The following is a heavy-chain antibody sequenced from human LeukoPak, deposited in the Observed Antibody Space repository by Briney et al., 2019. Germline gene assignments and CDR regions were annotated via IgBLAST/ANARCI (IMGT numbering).Heavy chain of an antibody. V-gene: IGHV3-72*01. Sequence: GGSLRLSCAASGFTFSDHYMDWVRQAPGRGLEWVGRTRNKANSYTTEYAASVKGRFTISRDESKNSLYLQMNSLKTEDTAVYYCACSGYYSYDAFDIWGQGTMVTVSS. J-gene: IGHJ3*02. CDR2: TRNKANSYTT. D-gene: IGHD3-22*01. CDR3: ACSGYYSYDAFDI. CDR1: GFTFSDHY.